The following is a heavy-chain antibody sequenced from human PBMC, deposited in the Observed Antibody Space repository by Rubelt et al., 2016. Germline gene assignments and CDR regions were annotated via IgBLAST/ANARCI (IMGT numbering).Heavy chain of an antibody. CDR3: ARGGTTNWFDP. Sequence: QLQLQESGPGLVKPSETLSLTCTVSGGSISSSSYYWGWIRQPPGKGLEWIGYVYYSGSTNYNPSLKSRVAVSVDTSKNQFSLRLTPVTAADTAVYYCARGGTTNWFDPWGQGTQVTVSS. CDR2: VYYSGST. V-gene: IGHV4-61*05. J-gene: IGHJ5*02. CDR1: GGSISSSSYY. D-gene: IGHD4-17*01.